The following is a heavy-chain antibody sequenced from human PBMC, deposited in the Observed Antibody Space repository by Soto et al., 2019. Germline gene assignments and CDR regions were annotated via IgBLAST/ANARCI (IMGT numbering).Heavy chain of an antibody. Sequence: PGGALRLSCSDSGLTFSSNAMSWVRQAPGKGLEWVSAISGSGGSTYYADSVKGRFTLSRDNSTNTLYLQMNSLRAEDTAVYYCAKENPYEYSSSSPWGQGTLVTVSS. D-gene: IGHD6-6*01. CDR2: ISGSGGST. V-gene: IGHV3-23*01. CDR1: GLTFSSNA. CDR3: AKENPYEYSSSSP. J-gene: IGHJ5*02.